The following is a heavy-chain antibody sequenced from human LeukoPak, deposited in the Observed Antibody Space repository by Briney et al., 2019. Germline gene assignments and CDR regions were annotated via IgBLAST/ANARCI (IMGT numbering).Heavy chain of an antibody. J-gene: IGHJ4*02. Sequence: ASVKVSFTSSGSTFTDYYINWVRQAPGHGLEWMGWIYPDSGGTNYAQKFQGRVTMTRDTSISTAYMGLSRLTSDDTAVYYCARGRSDYYLDSWGQGTLVTVSS. CDR1: GSTFTDYY. CDR2: IYPDSGGT. D-gene: IGHD3-10*01. V-gene: IGHV1-2*02. CDR3: ARGRSDYYLDS.